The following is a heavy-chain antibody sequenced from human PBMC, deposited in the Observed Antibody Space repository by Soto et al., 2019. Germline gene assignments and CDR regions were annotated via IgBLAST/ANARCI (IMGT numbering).Heavy chain of an antibody. CDR1: GGSISSYY. Sequence: SETLSLTCTVSGGSISSYYWSWIRQPPGKGLEWIGYIYYSGSTNYNPSLKSRVTISVDTSKNQFSLKLSSVTAADTAVYYCARVSSSSTRVYYYYYYMDVWGKGTTVTVSS. J-gene: IGHJ6*03. V-gene: IGHV4-59*01. D-gene: IGHD6-6*01. CDR2: IYYSGST. CDR3: ARVSSSSTRVYYYYYYMDV.